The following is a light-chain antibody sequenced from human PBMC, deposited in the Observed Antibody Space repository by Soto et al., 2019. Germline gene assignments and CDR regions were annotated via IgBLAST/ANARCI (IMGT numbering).Light chain of an antibody. Sequence: EFVLTQSPGTLSLSPGERATLSCRASQTVRNNYLAWYQQKPGQAPRLLIYGASSRASGIPARFSGSGSGTEFTLTISSLQSEDFAVYYCQQYNNWPPTTFGQGTRLEIK. J-gene: IGKJ5*01. CDR3: QQYNNWPPTT. V-gene: IGKV3D-15*01. CDR1: QTVRNN. CDR2: GAS.